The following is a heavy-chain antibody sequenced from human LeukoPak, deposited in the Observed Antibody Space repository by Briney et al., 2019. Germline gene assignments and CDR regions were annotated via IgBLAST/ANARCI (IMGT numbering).Heavy chain of an antibody. D-gene: IGHD6-19*01. CDR2: ISSGSTI. Sequence: PGGSLSLSCAASGFTLSSYEMNWVRQAPGKGLEWVSYISSGSTIYDADSVKGRFTISRDNAKNSLYLQMNSLRAEDTAVYYCARESIAVAGAPFDYWGQGTLVTVPS. CDR1: GFTLSSYE. V-gene: IGHV3-48*03. CDR3: ARESIAVAGAPFDY. J-gene: IGHJ4*02.